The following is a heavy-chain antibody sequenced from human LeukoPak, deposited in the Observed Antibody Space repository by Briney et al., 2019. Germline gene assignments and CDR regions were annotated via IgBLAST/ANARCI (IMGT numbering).Heavy chain of an antibody. J-gene: IGHJ4*02. CDR3: AKGYCASTTCYARFEN. Sequence: PGGSLRLSCAASGFTFSSYAMSWVRQAPGKGLEWVSSIGGSGGTTFYADSVKGRFTFSRDNSKNTLFLQMSSLRAEDTAVYYCAKGYCASTTCYARFENWGQGTLVTVSS. CDR2: IGGSGGTT. CDR1: GFTFSSYA. D-gene: IGHD2-2*01. V-gene: IGHV3-23*01.